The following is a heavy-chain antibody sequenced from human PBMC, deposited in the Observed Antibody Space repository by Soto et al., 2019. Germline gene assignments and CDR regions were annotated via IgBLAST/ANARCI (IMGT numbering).Heavy chain of an antibody. J-gene: IGHJ4*02. D-gene: IGHD1-26*01. V-gene: IGHV3-7*04. Sequence: EVRLVESGGGLVQPGGSLTLTCAASGFTFRGSWMSWVRQAPGKGLEWVSNVKQDGSDRYYVDSEQGRFTISRDNAKNSLFKAMNRQRGELTAVYYGAGGGGNFDYWGQGTLVTVSS. CDR2: VKQDGSDR. CDR3: AGGGGNFDY. CDR1: GFTFRGSW.